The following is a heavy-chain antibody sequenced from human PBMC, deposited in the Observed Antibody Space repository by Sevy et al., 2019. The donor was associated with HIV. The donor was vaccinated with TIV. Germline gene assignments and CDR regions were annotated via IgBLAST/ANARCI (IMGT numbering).Heavy chain of an antibody. CDR2: IRSRVNSHAT. Sequence: GGSLRLSCAASRFTFSGSAMHWVRQASGKGLEWVGRIRSRVNSHATAYAASVEGRFTISRDDSENTAFLQMSSLKTEDTAVYYCTASMKTDVLRYFDWLEEPPFDHWGHGTLVTVSS. CDR3: TASMKTDVLRYFDWLEEPPFDH. CDR1: RFTFSGSA. V-gene: IGHV3-73*01. D-gene: IGHD3-9*01. J-gene: IGHJ4*01.